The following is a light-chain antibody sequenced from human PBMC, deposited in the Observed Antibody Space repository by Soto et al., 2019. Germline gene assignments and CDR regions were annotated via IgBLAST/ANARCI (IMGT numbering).Light chain of an antibody. J-gene: IGLJ2*01. Sequence: QSVLTQPPSVSAAPGQKVTISCSGSSSNIGNNYVSWYQQVPGTAPKLLIYDNNKRPSVSDRFSGSKSGTSATLGITGLQTGDEADYYCGTWDSRLRAVVFGGGTKLTVL. CDR1: SSNIGNNY. V-gene: IGLV1-51*01. CDR2: DNN. CDR3: GTWDSRLRAVV.